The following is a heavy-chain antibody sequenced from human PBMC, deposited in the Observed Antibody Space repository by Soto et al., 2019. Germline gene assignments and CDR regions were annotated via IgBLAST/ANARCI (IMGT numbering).Heavy chain of an antibody. D-gene: IGHD3-3*01. CDR1: GFTFSNAW. V-gene: IGHV3-15*01. CDR2: IKSKTDGGTT. CDR3: TIELQDFWSGYYTGTVFY. Sequence: PGGSLRLSCAASGFTFSNAWMSWVRQAPGKGLEWVGRIKSKTDGGTTDYAAPVKGRFTISRDDSKNTLYLQMNSLKTEDTAVYYCTIELQDFWSGYYTGTVFYWGQGTLVTVSS. J-gene: IGHJ4*02.